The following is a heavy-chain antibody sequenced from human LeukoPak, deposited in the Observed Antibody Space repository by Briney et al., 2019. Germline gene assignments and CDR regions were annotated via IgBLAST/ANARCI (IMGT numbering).Heavy chain of an antibody. CDR1: GHTLSSHG. V-gene: IGHV3-30*03. Sequence: PGGSQRLPCTASGHTLSSHGMQWPPDAPGKAREWVAVTSYDGRRKYYVDSVKGRFTISRDTSKNTLYLQMNSLRTEDTAIYYCARDLCSSWALDYWGQGTLVTVSS. CDR2: TSYDGRRK. D-gene: IGHD6-13*01. CDR3: ARDLCSSWALDY. J-gene: IGHJ4*02.